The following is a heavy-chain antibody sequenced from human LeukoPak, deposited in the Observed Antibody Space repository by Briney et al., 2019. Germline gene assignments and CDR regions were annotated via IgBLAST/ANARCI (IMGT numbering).Heavy chain of an antibody. CDR3: VIRPPFPMVRGVAVDY. D-gene: IGHD3-10*01. J-gene: IGHJ4*02. CDR2: ISHTGGST. CDR1: GFTFTTYA. V-gene: IGHV3-23*01. Sequence: PGGSLRLSCAASGFTFTTYAMSWIRQAPGKGLEWVSAISHTGGSTYYAASVKGRFTISRDNSKSTLYLQMNSLRDEDTAVYYCVIRPPFPMVRGVAVDYWGQGTLVTVSS.